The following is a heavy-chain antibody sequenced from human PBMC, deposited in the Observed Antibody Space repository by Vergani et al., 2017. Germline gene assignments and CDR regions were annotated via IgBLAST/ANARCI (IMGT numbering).Heavy chain of an antibody. J-gene: IGHJ4*02. Sequence: EVQLVQSGAEVKKPGESLKISCKGSGYSFTSYWIGWVRQMPGKGLEWMGIIYPGDSDTRYSPSFQGQVTSSADKSISTAYLQWSSLKASDTAMYYCASSGSHCSSTSCPNAYFDYWGQGTLVTVSS. CDR3: ASSGSHCSSTSCPNAYFDY. CDR1: GYSFTSYW. D-gene: IGHD2-2*01. V-gene: IGHV5-51*01. CDR2: IYPGDSDT.